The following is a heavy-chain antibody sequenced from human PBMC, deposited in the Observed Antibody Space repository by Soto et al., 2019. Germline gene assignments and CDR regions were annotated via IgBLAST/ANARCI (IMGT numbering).Heavy chain of an antibody. J-gene: IGHJ5*02. Sequence: VKVACEACGVTFKCYTLCWLRQSQGQGLEWMGRIIPILGIANYAQKFQGRVTITADKSTSTAYMELSSLRSEDTAVYYCAAAGGYCSSTSCSHGLLGRNNWFDPWGQGTLVTVSS. CDR3: AAAGGYCSSTSCSHGLLGRNNWFDP. D-gene: IGHD2-2*01. V-gene: IGHV1-69*02. CDR2: IIPILGIA. CDR1: GVTFKCYT.